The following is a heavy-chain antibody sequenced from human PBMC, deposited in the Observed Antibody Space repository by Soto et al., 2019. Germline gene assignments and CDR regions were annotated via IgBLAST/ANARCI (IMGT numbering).Heavy chain of an antibody. CDR2: IYHTGST. J-gene: IGHJ5*02. D-gene: IGHD2-15*01. Sequence: SETLSLTCTVSGGSISGYYWSWIRQPPGKGLEWIGYIYHTGSTNYNPSLKSRVTISLDTSKNQFSLKLSSVTAADTALYYCAGGYCSGGSCYEGSWGQGTLVTSPQ. CDR1: GGSISGYY. V-gene: IGHV4-59*01. CDR3: AGGYCSGGSCYEGS.